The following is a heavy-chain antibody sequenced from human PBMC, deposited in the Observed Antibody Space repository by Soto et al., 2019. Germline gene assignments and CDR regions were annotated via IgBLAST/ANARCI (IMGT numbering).Heavy chain of an antibody. CDR3: ARNYMVRGVIINPFDY. V-gene: IGHV1-69*06. J-gene: IGHJ4*02. Sequence: QVQLVQSGAEVKKPGSSVKVSCKASGGTFSSYAISWVRQAPGQGLEWMGGIIPIFGTANYAQKFQGRVTITAEKSTSTAYMELSSLRSEDTAVYYCARNYMVRGVIINPFDYWGQGTLVTVSS. CDR2: IIPIFGTA. CDR1: GGTFSSYA. D-gene: IGHD3-10*01.